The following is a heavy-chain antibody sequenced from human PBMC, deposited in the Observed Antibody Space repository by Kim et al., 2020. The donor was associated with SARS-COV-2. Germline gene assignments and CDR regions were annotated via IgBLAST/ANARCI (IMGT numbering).Heavy chain of an antibody. V-gene: IGHV4-31*03. CDR2: IYYSGST. Sequence: SETLSLTCTVSGGSISSGGYYWSWIRQHPGKGLEWIGYIYYSGSTYYNPSLKSRVTISVDTSKNQFSLKLSSVTAADTAVYYCARITELVSQNYYCYYMDVWGEGTTVTVSS. CDR3: ARITELVSQNYYCYYMDV. CDR1: GGSISSGGYY. J-gene: IGHJ6*03. D-gene: IGHD6-6*01.